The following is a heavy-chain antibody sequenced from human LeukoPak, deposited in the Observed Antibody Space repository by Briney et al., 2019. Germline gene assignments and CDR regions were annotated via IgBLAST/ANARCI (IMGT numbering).Heavy chain of an antibody. CDR3: ARGGDIAMVYYYYYYMDV. D-gene: IGHD5-18*01. J-gene: IGHJ6*03. CDR1: GYSLTELP. CDR2: MNPNSGNT. V-gene: IGHV1-8*01. Sequence: ASVKVSCKVSGYSLTELPMHWVRQAPGQGLEWMGWMNPNSGNTGYAQKFQGRVTMTRNTSISTAYMELSSLRSEDTAVYYCARGGDIAMVYYYYYYMDVWGKGTTVTISS.